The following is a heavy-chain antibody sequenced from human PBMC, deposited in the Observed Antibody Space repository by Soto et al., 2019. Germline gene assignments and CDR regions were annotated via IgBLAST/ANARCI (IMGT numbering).Heavy chain of an antibody. Sequence: GESLKISCKGSGYNFAGYWIAWVRQMPGKGLELMGIIYPSDSDTRYRPSFQGQVTISADKSISSAYLQWSSLRASDTAMYYCARGGVSTRTFDYWVQGTPVTVSS. CDR1: GYNFAGYW. J-gene: IGHJ4*02. CDR3: ARGGVSTRTFDY. D-gene: IGHD3-3*01. CDR2: IYPSDSDT. V-gene: IGHV5-51*01.